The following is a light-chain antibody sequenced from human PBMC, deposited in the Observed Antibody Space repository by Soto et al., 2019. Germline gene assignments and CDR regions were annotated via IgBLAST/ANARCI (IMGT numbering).Light chain of an antibody. V-gene: IGLV2-8*01. CDR3: RSYAGIHNFVV. J-gene: IGLJ2*01. CDR2: EVS. Sequence: QSVLTQPPSASGSPGQSVTISCTGTSSDVGAYNYVSWYQQHPGKAPKLMIYEVSKRPSGVPDRFSGSKSGNTASLTVSGLQAEDEADYYCRSYAGIHNFVVFGRGTQLTVL. CDR1: SSDVGAYNY.